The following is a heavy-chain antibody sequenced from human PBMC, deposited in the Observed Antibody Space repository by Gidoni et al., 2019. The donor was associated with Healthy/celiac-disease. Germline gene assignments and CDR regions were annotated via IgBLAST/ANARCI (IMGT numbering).Heavy chain of an antibody. D-gene: IGHD3-9*01. Sequence: EVQRVESGGGLVKPGGSLRLSCAASGFTFSSYSMNWVRQAPGKGLEWVSSISSSSSYIYYADSVKGRFTISRDNAKNSLYLQMNSLRAEDTAVYYCARSDILTGTYFDYWGQGTLVTVSS. J-gene: IGHJ4*02. CDR1: GFTFSSYS. CDR2: ISSSSSYI. V-gene: IGHV3-21*01. CDR3: ARSDILTGTYFDY.